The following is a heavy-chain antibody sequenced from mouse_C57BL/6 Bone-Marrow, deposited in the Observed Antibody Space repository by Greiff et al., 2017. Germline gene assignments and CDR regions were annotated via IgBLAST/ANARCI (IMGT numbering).Heavy chain of an antibody. CDR2: IYPRSGNT. Sequence: VQLQQSGAELARPGASVKLSCKASGYTFTSYGISWVKQRTGQGLEWIGEIYPRSGNTYYNEKFKGKATLTADKSSSTAYMELRSLTSEDSAGFFCGRCYYGAYWGQGTLVTVSA. CDR1: GYTFTSYG. J-gene: IGHJ3*01. D-gene: IGHD1-1*01. V-gene: IGHV1-81*01. CDR3: GRCYYGAY.